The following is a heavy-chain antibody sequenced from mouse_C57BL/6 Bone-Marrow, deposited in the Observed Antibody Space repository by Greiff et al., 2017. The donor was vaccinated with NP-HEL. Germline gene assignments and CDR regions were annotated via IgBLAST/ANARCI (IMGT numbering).Heavy chain of an antibody. CDR1: GYTFTDYE. CDR2: IDPETGGT. D-gene: IGHD2-4*01. J-gene: IGHJ2*01. CDR3: TRGLPFLFDY. Sequence: VQLQQSGAELVRPGASVTLSCKASGYTFTDYEMHWVKQTPVHGLEWIGAIDPETGGTAYNQKFKGKAILTADTSSSTAYMELRSLTSEDSAVYYCTRGLPFLFDYWGQGTTLTVSS. V-gene: IGHV1-15*01.